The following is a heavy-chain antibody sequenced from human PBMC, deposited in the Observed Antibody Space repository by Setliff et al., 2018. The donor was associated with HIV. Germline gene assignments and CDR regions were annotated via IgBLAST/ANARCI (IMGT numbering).Heavy chain of an antibody. CDR3: ARLKLSGVIDY. D-gene: IGHD2-8*01. V-gene: IGHV1-2*02. J-gene: IGHJ4*02. CDR1: GYTFSDYY. Sequence: ASVKVSCKASGYTFSDYYMHWVRQAPGQGLEWMGWINPNSGGTNYAQKFQGRVNMTRDTSIGTTYMELSRLRSDDTAVYYCARLKLSGVIDYWGQGTLVTVSS. CDR2: INPNSGGT.